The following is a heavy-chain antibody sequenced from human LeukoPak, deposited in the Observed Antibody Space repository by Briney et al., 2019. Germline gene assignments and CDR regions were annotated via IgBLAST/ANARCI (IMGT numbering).Heavy chain of an antibody. CDR2: IKQDGSEK. CDR3: ARGASGIQLWFFDP. D-gene: IGHD5-18*01. Sequence: GGSLRLSCAASGFTFISYWMSWVRQAPGKGLEWVANIKQDGSEKYYVDSVKGRFTISRDNAKKSLYLEMNSLRAEDTAVYYCARGASGIQLWFFDPWGQGTLVTVSS. V-gene: IGHV3-7*01. J-gene: IGHJ5*02. CDR1: GFTFISYW.